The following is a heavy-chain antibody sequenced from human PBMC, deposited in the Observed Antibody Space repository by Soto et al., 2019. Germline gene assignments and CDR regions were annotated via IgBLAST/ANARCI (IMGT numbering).Heavy chain of an antibody. D-gene: IGHD4-17*01. CDR3: ATWVDYGDFEGFDF. Sequence: QVQLLQSGAEVKKPGASVKVSCKTSGYSFTDYKLHWVRQAPGQGLEWMGWVDPNGGGSNSAQKFQGSVTMTWDTSITTAYLDLTRLTTNDTATYFCATWVDYGDFEGFDFWGQGTLVTVSS. V-gene: IGHV1-2*04. CDR2: VDPNGGGS. CDR1: GYSFTDYK. J-gene: IGHJ4*02.